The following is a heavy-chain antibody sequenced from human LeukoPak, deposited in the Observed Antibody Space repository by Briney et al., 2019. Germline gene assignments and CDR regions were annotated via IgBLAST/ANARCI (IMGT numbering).Heavy chain of an antibody. CDR1: GGSISSYY. CDR3: ASSYYYGSGSYPYYFDY. CDR2: IYYSGST. D-gene: IGHD3-10*01. Sequence: SETLSLTCTVSGGSISSYYWSWIRQPPGKGLEWIGYIYYSGSTNYNPSLKSRVTISVDTSKNQFSLKLSSVTAADTAVYYCASSYYYGSGSYPYYFDYWGQGTLVTVSS. J-gene: IGHJ4*02. V-gene: IGHV4-59*01.